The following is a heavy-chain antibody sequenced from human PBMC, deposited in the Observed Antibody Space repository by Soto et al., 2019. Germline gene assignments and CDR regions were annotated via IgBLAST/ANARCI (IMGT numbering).Heavy chain of an antibody. CDR3: AQEDHGRLPKDAFDV. D-gene: IGHD1-26*01. CDR1: GFSLSTSGVG. CDR2: IYWDDDK. Sequence: QITLKESGPTLVKPTQTLTLTCTFSGFSLSTSGVGVGWIRQPPGKALEWLALIYWDDDKRYSPSLKSRLTITKDTSKYQVVVTMTKMDPVDTATYFRAQEDHGRLPKDAFDVWGQGTMLTVSS. V-gene: IGHV2-5*02. J-gene: IGHJ3*01.